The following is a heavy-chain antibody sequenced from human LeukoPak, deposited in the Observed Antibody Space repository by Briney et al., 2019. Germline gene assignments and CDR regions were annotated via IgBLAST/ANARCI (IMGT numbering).Heavy chain of an antibody. CDR1: GGSINSRSDY. J-gene: IGHJ4*02. D-gene: IGHD4/OR15-4a*01. CDR2: IYYSGST. V-gene: IGHV4-39*01. CDR3: ARRPGEYGGNDFDY. Sequence: SETLSLTCTVSGGSINSRSDYWGWIRQPPGKGLEWIGSIYYSGSTHYNPSLKSRVTMSIDTSKNQFSLRLSSVTAADTAVYYCARRPGEYGGNDFDYWGQGTMVTVSS.